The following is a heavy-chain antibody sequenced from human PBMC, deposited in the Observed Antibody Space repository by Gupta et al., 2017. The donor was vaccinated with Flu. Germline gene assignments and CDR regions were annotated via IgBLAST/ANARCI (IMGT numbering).Heavy chain of an antibody. V-gene: IGHV1-24*01. J-gene: IGHJ3*02. CDR1: GYTLTEFS. CDR3: ATPRWLLHLNDAFDI. Sequence: QVQLVQSGAEVKKPGASVKVSCKDSGYTLTEFSMPWVRQAPGKGLEWMGGFDPEDGETIYAQKFQGRVTMTEDTSTDTAYMELSSLRSEDTAVYYCATPRWLLHLNDAFDIWGQGTMVTVSS. CDR2: FDPEDGET. D-gene: IGHD3-3*01.